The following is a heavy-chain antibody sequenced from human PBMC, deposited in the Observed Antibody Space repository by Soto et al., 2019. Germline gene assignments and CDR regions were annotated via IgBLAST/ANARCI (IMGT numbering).Heavy chain of an antibody. CDR2: ISAYNGNT. J-gene: IGHJ5*02. D-gene: IGHD2-15*01. CDR3: AREVGYCSGGSCYSWYSVRFDP. Sequence: ASVKVSCKASGYTFTSYGISWVRQAPGQGLEWMGWISAYNGNTNYAQKLQGRVTMTTDTSTSTAYMELRSLRSDDTAVYYCAREVGYCSGGSCYSWYSVRFDPWGQGTLVTVSS. CDR1: GYTFTSYG. V-gene: IGHV1-18*01.